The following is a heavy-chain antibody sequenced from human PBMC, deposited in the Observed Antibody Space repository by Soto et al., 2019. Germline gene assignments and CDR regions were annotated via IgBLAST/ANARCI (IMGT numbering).Heavy chain of an antibody. CDR2: IIPIVGIA. CDR1: GGTFNTYS. J-gene: IGHJ3*02. Sequence: QVQLVQSGAEVKKPGSSVKVSCQAAGGTFNTYSINWVRQAPGQGLEWMGRIIPIVGIAKYAQKFQGRVAMTPDTAAXTAYMMEVNSLRPEATAMYYCARAMVVGATGAFDIWGQGTMVTVSS. V-gene: IGHV1-69*02. CDR3: ARAMVVGATGAFDI. D-gene: IGHD2-15*01.